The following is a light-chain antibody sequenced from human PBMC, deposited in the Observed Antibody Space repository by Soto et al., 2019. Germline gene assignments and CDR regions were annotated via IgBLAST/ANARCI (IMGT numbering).Light chain of an antibody. Sequence: TQMTQSPSTLSASVGDSVSITCRASRDIGTWLAWFQQKPGRAPNLLIYRAPTLARGVPSRFSGSGSGTDFTLTISSLQPDDFATYYCHRHETYPLAFGGGTKVDI. CDR3: HRHETYPLA. CDR2: RAP. CDR1: RDIGTW. J-gene: IGKJ4*01. V-gene: IGKV1-5*03.